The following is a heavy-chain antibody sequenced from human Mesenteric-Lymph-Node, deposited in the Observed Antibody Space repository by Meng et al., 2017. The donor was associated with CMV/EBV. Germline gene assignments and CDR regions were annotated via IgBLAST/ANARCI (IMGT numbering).Heavy chain of an antibody. CDR3: ARDRYCSSTSCYTGMVDY. CDR1: GWTFSICW. D-gene: IGHD2-2*02. CDR2: IKQDGSEK. V-gene: IGHV3-7*01. J-gene: IGHJ4*02. Sequence: GEALKISWEASGWTFSICWMSWVRQAPGKGLEWVANIKQDGSEKYYVDSVKGRFTISRDNAKNSLYLQMNSLRAEDTAVYYCARDRYCSSTSCYTGMVDYWGQGTLVTVSS.